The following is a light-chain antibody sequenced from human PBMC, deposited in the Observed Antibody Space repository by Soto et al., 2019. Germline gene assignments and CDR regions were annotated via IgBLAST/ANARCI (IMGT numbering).Light chain of an antibody. J-gene: IGLJ2*01. CDR1: SSNIGAGYP. Sequence: QPVLTQPPSVTGAPGQRVTISCTGSSSNIGAGYPVHWYQQFPGAAPKLLIYADTHRPSGVPDRFSGSKSGTSASLAITGLQAEDEADFYCQSYDSNLIGLIFGGGTKLTVL. V-gene: IGLV1-40*01. CDR3: QSYDSNLIGLI. CDR2: ADT.